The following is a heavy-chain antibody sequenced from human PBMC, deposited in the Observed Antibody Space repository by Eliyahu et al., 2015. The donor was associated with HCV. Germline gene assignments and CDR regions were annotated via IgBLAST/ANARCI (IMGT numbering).Heavy chain of an antibody. Sequence: EVQLVESGGGLVQPGGSMRLXCAAXGFSFDPKAGSWVRQAPGKGLGWVSYIHYSGDTKYYADSVKGRFFISRDNAKHSVDLQMNSLRAEDTGIYYCARDGKDWTGYFFDYWGQGSVVTVSS. V-gene: IGHV3-48*03. CDR3: ARDGKDWTGYFFDY. J-gene: IGHJ4*02. CDR2: IHYSGDTK. CDR1: GFSFDPKA. D-gene: IGHD3/OR15-3a*01.